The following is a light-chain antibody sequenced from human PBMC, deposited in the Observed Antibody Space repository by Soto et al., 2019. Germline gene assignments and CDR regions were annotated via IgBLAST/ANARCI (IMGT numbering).Light chain of an antibody. J-gene: IGKJ1*01. CDR2: GAS. CDR3: QQYNQWPLT. CDR1: QSVRTK. Sequence: EIVLTQSPGTLSLSPGETATLSCRASQSVRTKLAWYQQKAGQAPRLLIYGASTRATGIPDRFSGSGSGTEFTLTISSLQSEDFAVYCCQQYNQWPLTFGQGTKVDIK. V-gene: IGKV3-15*01.